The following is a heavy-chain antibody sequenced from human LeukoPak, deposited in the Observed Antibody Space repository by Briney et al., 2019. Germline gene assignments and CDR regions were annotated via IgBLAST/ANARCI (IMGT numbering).Heavy chain of an antibody. CDR3: ARGTAYSSSLYYYYGMDV. D-gene: IGHD6-13*01. CDR2: IYHSGTT. Sequence: SETLSLTCTVSGGSLSSSTWWNWVRQPPGKGLEWIGQIYHSGTTNYNPSLKSRVSISVDESKNQFSLNLTSVTAADTAVYYCARGTAYSSSLYYYYGMDVWGQGTTVTVSS. CDR1: GGSLSSSTW. J-gene: IGHJ6*02. V-gene: IGHV4-4*02.